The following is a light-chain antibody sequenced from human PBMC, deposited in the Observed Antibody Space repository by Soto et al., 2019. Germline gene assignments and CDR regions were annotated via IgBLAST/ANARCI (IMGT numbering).Light chain of an antibody. CDR1: QTISTW. CDR3: QQYTNTNNPWM. Sequence: DIQLTQSPPTLSASVGDRVTITCRASQTISTWMAWYQQKPGKAPKLLXYDASTLQSGVASRFSGSGSGTEFTLIISGLQPDDSATYYCQQYTNTNNPWMFGQGTKVDIK. J-gene: IGKJ1*01. V-gene: IGKV1-5*01. CDR2: DAS.